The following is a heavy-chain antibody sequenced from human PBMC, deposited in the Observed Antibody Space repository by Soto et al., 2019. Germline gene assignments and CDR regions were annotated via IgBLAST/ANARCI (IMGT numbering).Heavy chain of an antibody. J-gene: IGHJ4*02. V-gene: IGHV4-39*01. Sequence: SETLSLTCTVSGDSITSSSFYWGWIRQPPGKGLECIGNIYYDGNTYYNPSLKSRVTISLDTSKNQFSLKLDSVTAADTAVYYCTRLGGYYQALDSWGQGVLVTVSS. CDR2: IYYDGNT. D-gene: IGHD3-22*01. CDR1: GDSITSSSFY. CDR3: TRLGGYYQALDS.